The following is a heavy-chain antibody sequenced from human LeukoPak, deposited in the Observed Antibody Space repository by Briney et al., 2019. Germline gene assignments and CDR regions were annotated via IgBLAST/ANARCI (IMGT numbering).Heavy chain of an antibody. CDR1: GFTFSSYA. CDR2: ISSRGGST. Sequence: GGSLRLSCATSGFTFSSYAMYWVRQAPGKGLEWVSSISSRGGSTYYADSVKGRFTISRDNSKNTLYLQMNSLRAEDTDIYSCAKDPRGSQNWLDRWCQGTLVTVSS. J-gene: IGHJ5*02. D-gene: IGHD3-10*01. V-gene: IGHV3-23*01. CDR3: AKDPRGSQNWLDR.